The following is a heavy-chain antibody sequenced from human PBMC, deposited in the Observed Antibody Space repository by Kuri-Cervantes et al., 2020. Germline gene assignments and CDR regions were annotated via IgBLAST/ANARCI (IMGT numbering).Heavy chain of an antibody. CDR1: GGSISSSSYY. J-gene: IGHJ5*02. Sequence: GSLRLSCTVSGGSISSSSYYWSWIRQPPGKGLEWIGYISYSGSTNYNPSLKSRVTISVDTSKNQFSLKLSSVTAADTAVYYCARGPVEYEFDPWGQGTLVTVSS. CDR2: ISYSGST. CDR3: ARGPVEYEFDP. D-gene: IGHD5-24*01. V-gene: IGHV4-61*01.